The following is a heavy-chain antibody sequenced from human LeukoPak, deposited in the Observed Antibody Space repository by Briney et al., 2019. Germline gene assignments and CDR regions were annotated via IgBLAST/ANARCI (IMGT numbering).Heavy chain of an antibody. J-gene: IGHJ3*02. CDR2: SYYSGST. D-gene: IGHD3-22*01. CDR3: ARDLSSGYYSAFDI. Sequence: PSETLSLTCTVSGGSISSYYWSWIRQPPGKGLEGIGYSYYSGSTNYNPSLKSRVTLSVDTSKNQFSLKLSSVTAADTAVYYCARDLSSGYYSAFDIWGQETMVTVSS. V-gene: IGHV4-59*01. CDR1: GGSISSYY.